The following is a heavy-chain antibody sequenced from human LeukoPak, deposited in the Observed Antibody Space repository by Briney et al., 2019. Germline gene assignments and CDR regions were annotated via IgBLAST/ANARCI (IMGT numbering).Heavy chain of an antibody. D-gene: IGHD5-12*01. V-gene: IGHV5-51*01. J-gene: IGHJ4*02. CDR2: IYPGDSDT. CDR1: GYSFSSYW. Sequence: GESLKISCQGSGYSFSSYWIGWVRRMPGKGLEWMGIIYPGDSDTRYSPSFQGQVTISADKSISIAYLQWSSLKASDTAMYYCARRRESGLAFDYWGQGTLVTVSS. CDR3: ARRRESGLAFDY.